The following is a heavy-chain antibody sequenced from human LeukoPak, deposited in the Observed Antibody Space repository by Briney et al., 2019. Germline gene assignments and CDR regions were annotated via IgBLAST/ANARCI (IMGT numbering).Heavy chain of an antibody. CDR3: ARGSSWGYVWGSYRRPLFFDY. D-gene: IGHD3-16*02. J-gene: IGHJ4*02. Sequence: SETLSLTCAVYGGSFSGYYWRWIRQPPGKGLEWIGEINHSGSTNYNPSLKSRVTISVDTSKNQFSLKLSSVTAADTAVYYCARGSSWGYVWGSYRRPLFFDYWGQGTLVTVSS. CDR1: GGSFSGYY. CDR2: INHSGST. V-gene: IGHV4-34*01.